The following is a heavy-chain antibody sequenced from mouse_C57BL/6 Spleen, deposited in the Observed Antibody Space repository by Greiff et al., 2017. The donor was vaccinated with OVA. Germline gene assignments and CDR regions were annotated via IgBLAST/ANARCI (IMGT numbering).Heavy chain of an antibody. Sequence: QVQLQQSGAELVKPGASVKISCKASGYAFSSYWMNWVKQRPGKGLEWIGQIYPGDGDTNYNGKFKGKATLTADKSSSTAYMQLSSLTSEDTAVYFCAREVTTVAFDYWGQGTTLTVSS. D-gene: IGHD1-1*01. V-gene: IGHV1-80*01. CDR1: GYAFSSYW. CDR3: AREVTTVAFDY. J-gene: IGHJ2*01. CDR2: IYPGDGDT.